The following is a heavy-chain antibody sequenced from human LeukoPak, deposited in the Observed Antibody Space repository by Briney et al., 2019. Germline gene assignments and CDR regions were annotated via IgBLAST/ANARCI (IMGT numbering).Heavy chain of an antibody. CDR2: ITSSSSYI. D-gene: IGHD4-23*01. J-gene: IGHJ6*03. V-gene: IGHV3-21*01. CDR3: ARDGDTVLTRGYYYYMDV. CDR1: GFPFSSYS. Sequence: PGGSLRLSCAASGFPFSSYSMNWVRQAPGKGPEWVSSITSSSSYIYYADSVKGRFTISRDNARNSLYLQMNSLRAEDTALYYCARDGDTVLTRGYYYYMDVWGKGTTVTVSS.